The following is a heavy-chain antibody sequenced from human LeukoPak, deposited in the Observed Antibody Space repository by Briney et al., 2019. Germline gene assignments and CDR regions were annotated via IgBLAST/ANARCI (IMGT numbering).Heavy chain of an antibody. V-gene: IGHV4-4*02. J-gene: IGHJ5*01. CDR1: GGSISSTKG. D-gene: IGHD3-16*01. CDR2: ISRSGGT. Sequence: SETLSLTCAVSGGSISSTKGWSWVRQSPGKGLEWIGEISRSGGTNYSPSLKSRVTISIDKSKNQFSLKLGSMTPADTAVYYCARGLGEGSSSDWFDPWGQGILVTVS. CDR3: ARGLGEGSSSDWFDP.